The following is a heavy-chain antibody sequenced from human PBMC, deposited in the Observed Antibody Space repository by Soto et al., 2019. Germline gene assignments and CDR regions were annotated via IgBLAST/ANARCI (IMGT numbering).Heavy chain of an antibody. CDR3: ARDILVVVAATRLGGAFDI. V-gene: IGHV4-31*03. Sequence: PSETLSLTCTVSGGSISSGCYYWSWIRQHPGKGLEWIGYIYYSGSTYYNPSLKSRVTISVDTSKNQFSLKLSSVTAADTAVYYCARDILVVVAATRLGGAFDIWGQGTMVTVSS. CDR2: IYYSGST. CDR1: GGSISSGCYY. J-gene: IGHJ3*02. D-gene: IGHD2-15*01.